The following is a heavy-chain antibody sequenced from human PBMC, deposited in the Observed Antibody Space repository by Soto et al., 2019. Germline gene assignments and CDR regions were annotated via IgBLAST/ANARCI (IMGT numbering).Heavy chain of an antibody. V-gene: IGHV4-59*01. CDR1: GDFLTTYY. CDR3: ARYRREAVAGYTLDN. Sequence: SETLSLTCDVSGDFLTTYYWNWIRQSPGKGLEWIGYIFYGGHTNYNPSLRGRATISVDASKSQFSLKVNSMTAADTAVYYCARYRREAVAGYTLDNWGQGILVTVSS. D-gene: IGHD6-13*01. CDR2: IFYGGHT. J-gene: IGHJ4*02.